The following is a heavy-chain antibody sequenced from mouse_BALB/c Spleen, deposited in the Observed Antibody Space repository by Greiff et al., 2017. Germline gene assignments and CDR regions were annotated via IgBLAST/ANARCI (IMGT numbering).Heavy chain of an antibody. Sequence: EVKLEESGGGLVQPGGSMKLSCVASGFTFSNYWMNWVRQSPEKGLEWVAEIRLKSNNYATHYAESVKGRFTISRDDSKSSVYLQMNNLRAEDTGIYYCTRSYYDYETFDYWGQGTTLTVSS. CDR1: GFTFSNYW. D-gene: IGHD2-4*01. CDR3: TRSYYDYETFDY. J-gene: IGHJ2*01. CDR2: IRLKSNNYAT. V-gene: IGHV6-6*02.